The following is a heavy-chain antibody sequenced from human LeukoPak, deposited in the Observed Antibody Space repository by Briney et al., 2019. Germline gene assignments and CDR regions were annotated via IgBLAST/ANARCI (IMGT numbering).Heavy chain of an antibody. Sequence: PSETLSLTCTVSGGSISSSSYYWGWIRQPPGKGLEWIGSIYYSGSTYYNPSLKSRVTISVDTSKNQLSLKLSSVTAADTAVYYCARGYCSGGSCHFAGWGQGTLVTVSS. J-gene: IGHJ4*02. CDR2: IYYSGST. CDR3: ARGYCSGGSCHFAG. D-gene: IGHD2-15*01. CDR1: GGSISSSSYY. V-gene: IGHV4-39*07.